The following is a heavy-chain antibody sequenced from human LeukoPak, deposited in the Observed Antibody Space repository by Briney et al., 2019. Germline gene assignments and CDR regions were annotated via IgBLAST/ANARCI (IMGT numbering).Heavy chain of an antibody. Sequence: SETLSLTCTVSGGSISSSSYYWGWIRQPPGKGLEWIGSIYYSGSTYHNPSLKSRVTISVDTSKNQFSLKLSSVTAADTAVYYCARPLAPELPAAIWVNWFDPRGQGTLVTVSS. CDR2: IYYSGST. CDR3: ARPLAPELPAAIWVNWFDP. D-gene: IGHD2-2*01. V-gene: IGHV4-39*01. CDR1: GGSISSSSYY. J-gene: IGHJ5*02.